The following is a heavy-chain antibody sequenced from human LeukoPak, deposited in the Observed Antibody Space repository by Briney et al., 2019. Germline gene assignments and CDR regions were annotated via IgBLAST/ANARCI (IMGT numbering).Heavy chain of an antibody. J-gene: IGHJ6*03. Sequence: GGSLRLSCVASGFAFTNYPMLGVRQARGKGLEWVSSIGSSITYTYYAESVKGRFTSSRDNTKNSLFLQLNRLKAEAWALYYCAKDRCSNGMGCRDYYTDVWGKGTMVTISS. V-gene: IGHV3-21*01. CDR1: GFAFTNYP. D-gene: IGHD2-8*01. CDR3: AKDRCSNGMGCRDYYTDV. CDR2: IGSSITYT.